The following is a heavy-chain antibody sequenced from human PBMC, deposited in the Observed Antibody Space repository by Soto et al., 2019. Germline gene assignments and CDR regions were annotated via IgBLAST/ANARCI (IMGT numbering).Heavy chain of an antibody. Sequence: EVQLVESGGGLVKPGGSLRLSCAASGFTFSSYSMNWVRQAPGKGLEWVSSISSSSSYIYYADSVKGRFTISRDNAKNSLYLQMTSLRAEDTAVYYCARTSVRVPAAIRGGWFDPWGQGTLVTVSS. CDR1: GFTFSSYS. CDR3: ARTSVRVPAAIRGGWFDP. J-gene: IGHJ5*02. V-gene: IGHV3-21*01. D-gene: IGHD2-2*02. CDR2: ISSSSSYI.